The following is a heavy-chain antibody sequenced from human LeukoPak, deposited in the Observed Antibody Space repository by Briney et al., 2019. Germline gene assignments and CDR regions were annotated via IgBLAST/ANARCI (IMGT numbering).Heavy chain of an antibody. D-gene: IGHD3-22*01. V-gene: IGHV3-23*01. Sequence: PGGSLRLSCAASGFTFSSYAMSWVRQAPGKGLEWVSAISGSGGSTYYADSVKGRFTISRDNSKNTLYLQMNSLRAEDTAVYYCAKRITVIVVVFRGDAFDIGGQGTMVTVSS. CDR3: AKRITVIVVVFRGDAFDI. J-gene: IGHJ3*02. CDR2: ISGSGGST. CDR1: GFTFSSYA.